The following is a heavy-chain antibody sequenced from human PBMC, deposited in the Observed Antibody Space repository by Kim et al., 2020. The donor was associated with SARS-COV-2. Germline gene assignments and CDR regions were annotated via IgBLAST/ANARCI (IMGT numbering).Heavy chain of an antibody. D-gene: IGHD6-13*01. CDR1: GFTFSDYY. CDR3: ARGVAAAGYYYYYYGMDV. J-gene: IGHJ6*02. CDR2: ISSSSSYT. Sequence: GGSLRLSCAASGFTFSDYYMSWIRQAPGKGLEWVSYISSSSSYTNYADSVKGRFTISRDNAKNSLYLQMNSLRAEDTAVYYCARGVAAAGYYYYYYGMDVWGQGTTVTVSS. V-gene: IGHV3-11*03.